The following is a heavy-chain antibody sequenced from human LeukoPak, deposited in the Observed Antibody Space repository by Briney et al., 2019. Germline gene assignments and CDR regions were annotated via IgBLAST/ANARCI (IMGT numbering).Heavy chain of an antibody. J-gene: IGHJ4*02. CDR3: ARTIRPGGPTVGF. CDR1: GYTFTGYY. CDR2: INPNSGGT. V-gene: IGHV1-2*02. D-gene: IGHD5-12*01. Sequence: ASVKVSCKASGYTFTGYYMHWVRQAPGQGLGWMGWINPNSGGTNYAQKFQGRGTMTRDTAISTAYMELSRLRSDDTAVYYCARTIRPGGPTVGFWGQGTLVTVSS.